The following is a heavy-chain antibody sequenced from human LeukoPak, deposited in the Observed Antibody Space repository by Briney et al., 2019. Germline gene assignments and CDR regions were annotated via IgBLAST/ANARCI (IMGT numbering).Heavy chain of an antibody. CDR2: IHNSEST. J-gene: IGHJ4*02. V-gene: IGHV4-39*01. CDR3: ARQVTFGYAYAYYFDY. CDR1: GGSISTSYYY. D-gene: IGHD5-18*01. Sequence: RSETLSLTCTVSGGSISTSYYYWGWIRQPPGKGLEWIGNIHNSESTYYNPSLKSRVTISVDTSKNQFSLKLSSVTAADTAVYYCARQVTFGYAYAYYFDYWGQGSLVTVSS.